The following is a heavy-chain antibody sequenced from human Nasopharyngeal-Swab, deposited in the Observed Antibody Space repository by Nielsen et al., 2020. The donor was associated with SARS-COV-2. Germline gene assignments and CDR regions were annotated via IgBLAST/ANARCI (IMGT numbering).Heavy chain of an antibody. Sequence: WIRQPPGKGLEWIGYIYYSGSTYYNPSLRSRVTISVDTPKNQFSLKLSSVTAADTAVYYCARDTGCGGDCPKEVNSYGMDVWGQGTTVTVSS. J-gene: IGHJ6*02. CDR3: ARDTGCGGDCPKEVNSYGMDV. D-gene: IGHD2-21*01. CDR2: IYYSGST. V-gene: IGHV4-59*12.